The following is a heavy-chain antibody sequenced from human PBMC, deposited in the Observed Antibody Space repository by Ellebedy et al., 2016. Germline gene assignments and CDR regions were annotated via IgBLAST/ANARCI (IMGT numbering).Heavy chain of an antibody. J-gene: IGHJ4*02. CDR3: ARVGSSGQSLYFDY. Sequence: GGSLRLXCAASGFTFSIYWMHWVRQAPGKGLVWVSRISSDGSIISYADSVKGRFTISRDNAKNTLYLQMSSLRAEDTAVYYCARVGSSGQSLYFDYWGQGTLVTVSS. D-gene: IGHD3-22*01. CDR2: ISSDGSII. V-gene: IGHV3-74*01. CDR1: GFTFSIYW.